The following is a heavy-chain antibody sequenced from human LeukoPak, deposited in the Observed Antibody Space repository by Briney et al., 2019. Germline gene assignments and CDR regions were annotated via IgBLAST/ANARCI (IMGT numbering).Heavy chain of an antibody. CDR1: GFTFSSYA. CDR3: AKDWGIFGVVISDY. V-gene: IGHV3-23*01. CDR2: ISGSGGST. D-gene: IGHD3-3*01. Sequence: GGSLRLSCAASGFTFSSYAMSWVRQAPGKGLEWVSAISGSGGSTYYADSVKGRFTTSRDNSKNTLYLQMNSLRAEDTAVYYCAKDWGIFGVVISDYWGQGTLVTVSS. J-gene: IGHJ4*02.